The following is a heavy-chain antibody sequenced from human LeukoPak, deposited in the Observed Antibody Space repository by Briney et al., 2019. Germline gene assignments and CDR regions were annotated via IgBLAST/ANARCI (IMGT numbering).Heavy chain of an antibody. J-gene: IGHJ4*02. D-gene: IGHD6-6*01. CDR3: ARGVYDLDY. CDR2: IKEDGNEK. V-gene: IGHV3-7*03. Sequence: GGSLRLSCAASGFTLSSYWMTWVRQAPGKGLEWVANIKEDGNEKYHVDSVKGRFTISRDNAKSSLYLQMNSLRAEDTAFYYCARGVYDLDYWGQGTLVTVSS. CDR1: GFTLSSYW.